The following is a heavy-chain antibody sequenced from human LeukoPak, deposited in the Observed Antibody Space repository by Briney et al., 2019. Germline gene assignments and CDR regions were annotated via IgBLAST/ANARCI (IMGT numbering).Heavy chain of an antibody. V-gene: IGHV4-39*07. CDR3: ARDRTMIVVSNQYYFDS. CDR2: IFYSGNI. CDR1: GGSISSSNYY. D-gene: IGHD3-22*01. Sequence: SETLSLTCTVSGGSISSSNYYWGWIRQSPGKGLEWIGSIFYSGNIYYSPSLQSRVTISLDTSKNHFSLRLNSVTAADTAVYYCARDRTMIVVSNQYYFDSWGQGTLVTVSS. J-gene: IGHJ4*02.